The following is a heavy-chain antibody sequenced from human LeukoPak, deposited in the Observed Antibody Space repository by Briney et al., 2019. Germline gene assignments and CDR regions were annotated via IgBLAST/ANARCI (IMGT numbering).Heavy chain of an antibody. Sequence: ALVKVSCKASGYTFTGYYMHWVRQAHGQGLEWMGWINPNSGGTNYAQKFQGWVTMTRDTSISTSYMELSRLRSDDTAVYYCARERAAPGIGYYYYGMDVWGQGTTVTVSS. D-gene: IGHD6-13*01. CDR1: GYTFTGYY. V-gene: IGHV1-2*04. CDR2: INPNSGGT. CDR3: ARERAAPGIGYYYYGMDV. J-gene: IGHJ6*02.